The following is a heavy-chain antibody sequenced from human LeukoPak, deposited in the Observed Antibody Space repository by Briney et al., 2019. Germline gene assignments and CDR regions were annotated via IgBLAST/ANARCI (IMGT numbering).Heavy chain of an antibody. Sequence: ASVKVSCKASGYTFTSYGISWVRQAPGQGLEWMGWISAYNGNTNYAQKLQGRVTMTTDTSTSTAYMELRSLRSDDTAVYYCARGRRALAVGGTAADYWGQGTLVTVSS. CDR2: ISAYNGNT. CDR3: ARGRRALAVGGTAADY. CDR1: GYTFTSYG. J-gene: IGHJ4*02. V-gene: IGHV1-18*04. D-gene: IGHD6-19*01.